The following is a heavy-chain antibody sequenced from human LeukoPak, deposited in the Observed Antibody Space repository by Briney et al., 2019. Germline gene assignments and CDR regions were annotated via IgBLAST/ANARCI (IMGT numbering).Heavy chain of an antibody. Sequence: GASVTVSCKFSGFILTELSVHWLRLAPGKRRAWMGSFDRETDETMYAHQLQGRLTMTEDKSADTLFLQLRSLTFEDTAVYYCVTDHYNNHGNFDFWGQGTPVAVS. J-gene: IGHJ4*02. CDR1: GFILTELS. V-gene: IGHV1-24*01. D-gene: IGHD3-10*01. CDR3: VTDHYNNHGNFDF. CDR2: FDRETDET.